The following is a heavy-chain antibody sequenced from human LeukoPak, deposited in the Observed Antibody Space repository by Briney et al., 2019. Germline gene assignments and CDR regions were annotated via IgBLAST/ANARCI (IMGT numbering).Heavy chain of an antibody. CDR1: GASITSYY. D-gene: IGHD3-3*02. CDR2: IYYSGST. Sequence: SETLSLTCTVSGASITSYYWNWIRQPPGEGLEWIGHIYYSGSTNYKPSLKSRVTISIDTSKNQFSLKLSSVTAADTAVYYCARLPPSHLSYFDFWGQGALVTVSS. CDR3: ARLPPSHLSYFDF. V-gene: IGHV4-59*01. J-gene: IGHJ4*02.